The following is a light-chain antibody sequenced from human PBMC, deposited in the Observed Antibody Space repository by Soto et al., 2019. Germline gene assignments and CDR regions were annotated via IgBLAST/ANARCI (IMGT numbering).Light chain of an antibody. V-gene: IGLV2-14*01. CDR1: SSDVGGYNY. J-gene: IGLJ1*01. CDR2: DVS. Sequence: QSALTQPASVSGSPGQSIAISCTGTSSDVGGYNYVSWYQQHPGKALKLMVYDVSNRPSGVSNRFSGSKSGNTASLTISGLQAEDEADYYCSSYTSSSTYVFGTGTKATVL. CDR3: SSYTSSSTYV.